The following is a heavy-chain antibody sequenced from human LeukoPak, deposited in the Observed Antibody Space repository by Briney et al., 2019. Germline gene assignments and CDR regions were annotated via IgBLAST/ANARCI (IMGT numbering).Heavy chain of an antibody. J-gene: IGHJ4*02. CDR2: INHSGST. D-gene: IGHD2-2*01. Sequence: SETLSLTCAVYGGSFSGYYWSWIRQPPGKGLEWIGEINHSGSTNYNPSLRSRVTISVDTSKNQFSLKLSSVTAADTAVYYCARTLVVPDYWGQGTLVTVSS. CDR1: GGSFSGYY. V-gene: IGHV4-34*01. CDR3: ARTLVVPDY.